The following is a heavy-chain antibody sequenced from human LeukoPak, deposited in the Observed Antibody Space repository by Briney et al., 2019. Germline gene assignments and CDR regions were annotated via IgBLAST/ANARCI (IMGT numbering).Heavy chain of an antibody. D-gene: IGHD2-21*02. CDR2: ISTNTGNP. J-gene: IGHJ3*02. V-gene: IGHV7-4-1*02. Sequence: GASVKVSCKASGYTFTSYAMNWVRQAPGQGLEWMGWISTNTGNPTYAQGLTGRFVFSLDTSVSTAYLQISSLKAEDTAVYYCASEGVVTAILPPLGAFDIWGQGTMVTVSS. CDR3: ASEGVVTAILPPLGAFDI. CDR1: GYTFTSYA.